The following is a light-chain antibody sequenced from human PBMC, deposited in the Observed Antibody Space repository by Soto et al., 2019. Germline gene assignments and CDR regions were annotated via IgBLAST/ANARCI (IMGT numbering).Light chain of an antibody. CDR1: STDIGAYNY. CDR3: NAYTTLSNRV. Sequence: QSALTQPASVSGSPGQSITISCTGTSTDIGAYNYVSWYQQHPGKAPKLLIYEVTNRPSGVSNRFSSSQSGNTASLTISVLQAEDEVNYYSNAYTTLSNRVFGAGTKFTDL. V-gene: IGLV2-14*01. CDR2: EVT. J-gene: IGLJ1*01.